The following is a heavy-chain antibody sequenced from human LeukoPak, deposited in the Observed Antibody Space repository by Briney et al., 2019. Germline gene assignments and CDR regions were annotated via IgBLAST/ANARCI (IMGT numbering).Heavy chain of an antibody. Sequence: GGSLRLSCAASGFTFSSYGMHWVRQAPGKGLEWVAVISYDGSNKYYADSVKGRFTISRDNSKNTLYLQMNSLRAEDTAVYYCAKDPRRMARLITFGGGRPYYFDYWGQGTLVTVSS. CDR1: GFTFSSYG. D-gene: IGHD3-16*01. CDR3: AKDPRRMARLITFGGGRPYYFDY. CDR2: ISYDGSNK. V-gene: IGHV3-30*18. J-gene: IGHJ4*02.